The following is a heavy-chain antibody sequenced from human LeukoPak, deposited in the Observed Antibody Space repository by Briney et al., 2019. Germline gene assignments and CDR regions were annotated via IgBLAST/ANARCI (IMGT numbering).Heavy chain of an antibody. CDR1: GFTFSRYS. D-gene: IGHD3-22*01. CDR3: ARDTHYYDSSGSDAFDI. J-gene: IGHJ3*02. V-gene: IGHV3-48*04. CDR2: ISSSSRTI. Sequence: GGSLRLSCAASGFTFSRYSMNWVRQAPGKGLEWVSYISSSSRTIHYADSVKGRFTISRDNAKNSLYLQMNSLRAEDTAVYYCARDTHYYDSSGSDAFDIWGQGTMVTVSS.